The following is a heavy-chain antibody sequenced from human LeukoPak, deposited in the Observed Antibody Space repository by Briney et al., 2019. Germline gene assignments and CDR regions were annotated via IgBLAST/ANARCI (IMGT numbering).Heavy chain of an antibody. J-gene: IGHJ4*02. CDR3: ARHMSTYYEFWSGYQVGYFDY. V-gene: IGHV4-59*08. CDR2: IYYSGST. CDR1: GGSISSYY. D-gene: IGHD3-3*01. Sequence: SETLSLTCTVSGGSISSYYWSWIRQPPGKGLEWIGYIYYSGSTNYNPSLKSRVTISVDTSKNQFSLKLSSVTAADTAVYYCARHMSTYYEFWSGYQVGYFDYWGQGTLVTVSS.